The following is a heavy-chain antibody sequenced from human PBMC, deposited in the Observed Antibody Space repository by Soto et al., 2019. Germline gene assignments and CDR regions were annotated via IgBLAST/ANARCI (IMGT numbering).Heavy chain of an antibody. Sequence: ASVKVSCKVSGYTLTELSMHWVRQAPGKGLEWMGGSDPEDGETIYAQKFQGRVTMTEDTSTDTAYMELSSLRSEDTAVYYCATVKGYCSSTSCPYSYFDYWGQGTLVTVSS. D-gene: IGHD2-2*01. CDR2: SDPEDGET. V-gene: IGHV1-24*01. CDR3: ATVKGYCSSTSCPYSYFDY. CDR1: GYTLTELS. J-gene: IGHJ4*02.